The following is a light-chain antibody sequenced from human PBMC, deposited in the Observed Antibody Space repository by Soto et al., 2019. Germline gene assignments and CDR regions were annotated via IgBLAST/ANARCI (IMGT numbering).Light chain of an antibody. J-gene: IGLJ1*01. CDR1: RRDVGGYNY. Sequence: QSALTQPASVSGSPGQSITISCTGTRRDVGGYNYVSWYQHYPGTSPKLFIYEVTHRPSGVSNRFSGSKSGNTATLTISGLQAEDEADYYCSSYTISNTLPFVFGTGTKVTVL. CDR2: EVT. V-gene: IGLV2-14*01. CDR3: SSYTISNTLPFV.